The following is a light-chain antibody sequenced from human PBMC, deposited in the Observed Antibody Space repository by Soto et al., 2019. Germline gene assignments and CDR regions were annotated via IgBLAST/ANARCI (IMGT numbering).Light chain of an antibody. CDR2: EVS. CDR1: SSDVGSYNR. J-gene: IGLJ1*01. Sequence: QSALTQPPSVSGSPGQSVAISYTGTSSDVGSYNRVSWYQHPPATAPKLMIYEVSNRPSGVPDLFSGSKSGNTASLTISGLQAEDEADYYCSSYTSSSTYVFGTGTKLTVL. CDR3: SSYTSSSTYV. V-gene: IGLV2-18*02.